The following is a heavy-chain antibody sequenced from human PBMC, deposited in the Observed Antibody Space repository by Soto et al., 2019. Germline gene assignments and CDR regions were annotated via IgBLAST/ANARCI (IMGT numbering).Heavy chain of an antibody. CDR1: GFIFGMHA. D-gene: IGHD6-19*01. J-gene: IGHJ1*01. V-gene: IGHV3-64D*06. Sequence: GGSLRLSCSASGFIFGMHAMHWIRQAPGKGLESVASISDNGGSTYYPDSVRGRFTISREYSTNTLYLQMSSLRAEDTAVYYCVKDPATSGWYGFFQHWGQGTLVTVSS. CDR3: VKDPATSGWYGFFQH. CDR2: ISDNGGST.